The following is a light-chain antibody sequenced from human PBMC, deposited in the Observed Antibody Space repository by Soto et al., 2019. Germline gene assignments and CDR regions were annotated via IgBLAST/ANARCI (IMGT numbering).Light chain of an antibody. CDR3: RQYGGVPYT. Sequence: EIVLTQSPGTLSLSPGQRATLSCRASESISRDYLAWYQQRLGQAPRLLIYGASSGATSIPDRFSGSGSGTDVTLTISRLVPEEFAIYYCRQYGGVPYTSGLGTKVDIK. V-gene: IGKV3-20*01. CDR2: GAS. J-gene: IGKJ2*01. CDR1: ESISRDY.